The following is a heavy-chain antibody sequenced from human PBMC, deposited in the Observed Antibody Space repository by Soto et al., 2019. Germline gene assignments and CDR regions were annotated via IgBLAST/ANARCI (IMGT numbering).Heavy chain of an antibody. CDR2: IYYSGST. D-gene: IGHD5-18*01. V-gene: IGHV4-39*01. J-gene: IGHJ6*02. CDR3: ASHLDTAMVKGFYYYYGMDV. Sequence: PSETLSLTCTVSGGSISSSSYYWGWIRQPPGKGLEWIGSIYYSGSTYYNPSLKSRVTISVDTSKNQFSLKLSSVTAADTAVYYCASHLDTAMVKGFYYYYGMDVWGQGTTVTVSS. CDR1: GGSISSSSYY.